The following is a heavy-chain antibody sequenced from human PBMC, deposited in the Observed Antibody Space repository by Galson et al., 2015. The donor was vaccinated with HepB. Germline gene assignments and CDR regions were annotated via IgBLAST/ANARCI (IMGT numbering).Heavy chain of an antibody. Sequence: SLRLSCAASGFTFSSYGMHWVRQAPGKGLEWVAVISYDGSNKYYADSVKGRFTISRDNSKNTLYLQMNSLRAEDTAVYYCARDSSPAYWGHGTLVTVSS. V-gene: IGHV3-30*03. CDR2: ISYDGSNK. CDR1: GFTFSSYG. J-gene: IGHJ4*01. CDR3: ARDSSPAY.